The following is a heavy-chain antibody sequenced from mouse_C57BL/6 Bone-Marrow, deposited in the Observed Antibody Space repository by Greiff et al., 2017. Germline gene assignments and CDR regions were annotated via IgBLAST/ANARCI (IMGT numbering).Heavy chain of an antibody. CDR2: ISNGGGST. J-gene: IGHJ3*01. Sequence: DVKLVESGGGLVQPGGSLKLSCATSGFTFSDYYMYWVRQTPEKRLEWVAYISNGGGSTYYPDTVKGRFTISRDNAKNTLYLQMSRLKSEDTAMYYCARRAGNYGLFAYWGQGTLVTVSA. V-gene: IGHV5-12*02. CDR1: GFTFSDYY. CDR3: ARRAGNYGLFAY. D-gene: IGHD2-1*01.